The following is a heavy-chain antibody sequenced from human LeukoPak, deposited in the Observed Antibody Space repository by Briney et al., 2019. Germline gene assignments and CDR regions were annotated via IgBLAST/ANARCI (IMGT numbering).Heavy chain of an antibody. V-gene: IGHV3-11*04. CDR3: ARLKDFWSGSRNMDV. Sequence: PGGSLRLSCAASGFTFSDYYMTWIRQAPGKGLEWVSYISSYDSSIHYADSVKGRFTISRDNAKNSLYLQMNSLRAEDTAVYYCARLKDFWSGSRNMDVWGKGTTVTVSS. J-gene: IGHJ6*03. D-gene: IGHD3-3*01. CDR1: GFTFSDYY. CDR2: ISSYDSSI.